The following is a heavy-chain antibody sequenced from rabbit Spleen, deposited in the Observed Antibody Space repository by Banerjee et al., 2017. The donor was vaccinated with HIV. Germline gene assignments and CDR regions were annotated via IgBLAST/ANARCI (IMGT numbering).Heavy chain of an antibody. V-gene: IGHV1S40*01. CDR3: ARGSAAMTMMITGSFEL. Sequence: QSLEESGGDLVKPEGSLTLTCTASGFSFSTSYYICWVRQAPGKGLESVACIYPDSSGSTYYASWAKGRFTISKTSSTTVTLEMTSLTAADTATYFCARGSAAMTMMITGSFELWCPGTLVTVS. J-gene: IGHJ4*01. CDR1: GFSFSTSYY. CDR2: IYPDSSGST. D-gene: IGHD2-1*01.